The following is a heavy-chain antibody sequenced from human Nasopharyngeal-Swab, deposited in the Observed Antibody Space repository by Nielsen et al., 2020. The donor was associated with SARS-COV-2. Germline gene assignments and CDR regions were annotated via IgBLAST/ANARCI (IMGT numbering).Heavy chain of an antibody. J-gene: IGHJ3*02. CDR1: GFTFTSSA. V-gene: IGHV1-58*01. Sequence: SVKVSCKASGFTFTSSAVQWVRQARGQRLEWIGWIVVGSGNTNYAQKFQERVTITWDMSTSTAYMELSSLRSEDTAVYYCAALTIAAAGRVAFDIWGQGTMVTVSS. D-gene: IGHD6-13*01. CDR3: AALTIAAAGRVAFDI. CDR2: IVVGSGNT.